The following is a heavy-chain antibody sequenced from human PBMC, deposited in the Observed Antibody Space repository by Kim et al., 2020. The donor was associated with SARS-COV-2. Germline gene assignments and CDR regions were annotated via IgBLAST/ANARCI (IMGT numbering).Heavy chain of an antibody. CDR1: GGSISSGGYY. V-gene: IGHV4-31*03. D-gene: IGHD3-3*01. CDR2: IYYSGST. CDR3: ARGQGRTIFGVVIIVKAIDI. Sequence: SETLSLTCTVSGGSISSGGYYWSWIRQHPGKGLEWIGYIYYSGSTYYNPSLKSRVTISVDTSKNQFSLKLSSVTAADTAVYYCARGQGRTIFGVVIIVKAIDIWGQGTMVSVSS. J-gene: IGHJ3*02.